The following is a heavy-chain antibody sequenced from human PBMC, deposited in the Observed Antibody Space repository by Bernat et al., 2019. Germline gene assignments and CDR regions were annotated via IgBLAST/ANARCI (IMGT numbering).Heavy chain of an antibody. D-gene: IGHD2-2*01. V-gene: IGHV3-30-3*01. J-gene: IGHJ6*03. CDR1: GFTFSSYA. CDR3: ARVWNGPQVVVPADEPTPFYYMDV. Sequence: QVQLMESGGGVVQPGRSLRLSCAASGFTFSSYAMHWVRQAPGKGLEWVAVISYDGSNKYYADSVKGRFTISRDNSKNTLYLQMNSLRAEDTAVYYCARVWNGPQVVVPADEPTPFYYMDVWGKGTTVTVSS. CDR2: ISYDGSNK.